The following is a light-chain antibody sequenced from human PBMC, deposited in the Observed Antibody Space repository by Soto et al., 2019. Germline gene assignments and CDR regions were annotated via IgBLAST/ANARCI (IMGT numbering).Light chain of an antibody. CDR2: SAS. CDR3: QQLKAYPYT. Sequence: IQLTQSPSSLSASVGDRVTVTCRASQDINKFLAWFQQKPGKGTNLLIFSASTLQSAVPSRFSGGGSGTDFTLTIDSLQPEDFATYYCQQLKAYPYTLGQGTKLEIK. CDR1: QDINKF. J-gene: IGKJ2*01. V-gene: IGKV1-9*01.